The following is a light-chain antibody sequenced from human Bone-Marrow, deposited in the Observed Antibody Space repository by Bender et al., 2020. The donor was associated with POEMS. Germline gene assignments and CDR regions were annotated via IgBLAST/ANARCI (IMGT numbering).Light chain of an antibody. Sequence: QFVLTQPPSVSGPPGQRVTISCPGSSPIIGPIDFHCSQNLQGTAPNLLIYGNTHRPSGVPARFSASKSGTSASLAITGVQAEDEADYYCQSYDRSLSHYYVFGTGTKVTVL. J-gene: IGLJ1*01. CDR1: SPIIGPID. CDR2: GNT. V-gene: IGLV1-40*01. CDR3: QSYDRSLSHYYV.